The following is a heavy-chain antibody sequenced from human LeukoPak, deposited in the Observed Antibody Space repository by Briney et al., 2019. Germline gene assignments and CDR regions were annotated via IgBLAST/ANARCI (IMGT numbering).Heavy chain of an antibody. CDR3: ARVSEPSGDGPLDY. Sequence: GESLRLSCAASGFTFSTYTMNWVRQAPGKGLEWVSSIYSTSDYIYYADSLKGRFTISRDNAKNSLYLQMYSLRAEDTAVYYCARVSEPSGDGPLDYWGQGTLVTVSS. CDR2: IYSTSDYI. D-gene: IGHD5-12*01. V-gene: IGHV3-21*01. J-gene: IGHJ4*02. CDR1: GFTFSTYT.